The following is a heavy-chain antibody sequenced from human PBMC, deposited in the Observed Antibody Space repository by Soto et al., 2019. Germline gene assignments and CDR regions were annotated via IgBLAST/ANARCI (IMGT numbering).Heavy chain of an antibody. V-gene: IGHV2-5*02. CDR1: GFSLNTRGVG. CDR2: ISWDGEK. D-gene: IGHD4-17*01. J-gene: IGHJ4*02. Sequence: SGPTLVNPTQTLTLTCTFSGFSLNTRGVGVGWIRQPPGKALEWLALISWDGEKRYSPSLKSRLTITKDTSENQVVLTMTNMDPVDTSTYYCAHYFYGVTDYWGQGTLVTVSS. CDR3: AHYFYGVTDY.